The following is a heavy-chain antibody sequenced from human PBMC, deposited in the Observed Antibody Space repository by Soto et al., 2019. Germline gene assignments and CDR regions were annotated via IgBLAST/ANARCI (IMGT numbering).Heavy chain of an antibody. CDR3: VASLAASGLNWLDP. Sequence: SETLSLTCIVSGGSISEKYWNWVRQPPGKGLEWIGLIFANGHTDYNPSLKSRVTMSVDASRNQFSLRLTSMTAADTAVYYCVASLAASGLNWLDPWGRGTLVTV. CDR1: GGSISEKY. J-gene: IGHJ5*02. CDR2: IFANGHT. D-gene: IGHD6-13*01. V-gene: IGHV4-4*07.